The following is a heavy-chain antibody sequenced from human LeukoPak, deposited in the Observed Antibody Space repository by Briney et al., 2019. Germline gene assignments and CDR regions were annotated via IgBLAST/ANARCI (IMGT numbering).Heavy chain of an antibody. Sequence: PGGSLRLSCATSGFSISSVSMNWVHQAPGKGLGWVSYSSGSGTIYYADSVKGRFTISRDNSKNTLYLQMNSLKTEDTAVYYCTTALGVGELLYYFDYWGQGTLVTVSS. V-gene: IGHV3-48*01. CDR2: SSGSGTI. D-gene: IGHD3-10*01. CDR3: TTALGVGELLYYFDY. J-gene: IGHJ4*02. CDR1: GFSISSVS.